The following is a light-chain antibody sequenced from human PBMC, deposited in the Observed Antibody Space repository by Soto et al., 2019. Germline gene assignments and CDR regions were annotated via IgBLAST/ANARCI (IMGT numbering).Light chain of an antibody. CDR3: NSYTTSDTYV. Sequence: QSALTQPPSVSGSPGQSVAISCTGTSSDVGSYNRVSWYQQSPGTAPKLMIYDVTNRPSGVPDRFSGSKSGNTASLTISGLQAEDEAEYYCNSYTTSDTYVFGTGTKVTVL. J-gene: IGLJ1*01. CDR1: SSDVGSYNR. CDR2: DVT. V-gene: IGLV2-18*02.